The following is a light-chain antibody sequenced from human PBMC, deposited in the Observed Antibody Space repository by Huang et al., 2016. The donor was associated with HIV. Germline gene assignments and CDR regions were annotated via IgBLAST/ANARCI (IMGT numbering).Light chain of an antibody. Sequence: AIRMTQSPSSLSASTGDRVTITCRASQNINNSLAWYQQKPGKAPHLLIHAASTLYSGVPSRFCVSGSGTNFTLTISVLQSEDFASYYCQQYYTYPRNTFGQGTKLEI. J-gene: IGKJ2*01. V-gene: IGKV1-8*01. CDR1: QNINNS. CDR3: QQYYTYPRNT. CDR2: AAS.